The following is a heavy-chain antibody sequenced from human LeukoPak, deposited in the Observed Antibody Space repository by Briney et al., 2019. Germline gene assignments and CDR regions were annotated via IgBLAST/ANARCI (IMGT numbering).Heavy chain of an antibody. Sequence: PSQTLSLTCTVPGGSISSGGYYWSWIRQHPGKGLEWIGYIYYSGSTYYNPSLKSRVTISVDTSKNQFSLKLSSVTAADTAVYYCARGVEMATISPNLIDYWGQGTLVTVSS. V-gene: IGHV4-31*03. CDR2: IYYSGST. CDR3: ARGVEMATISPNLIDY. J-gene: IGHJ4*02. CDR1: GGSISSGGYY. D-gene: IGHD5-24*01.